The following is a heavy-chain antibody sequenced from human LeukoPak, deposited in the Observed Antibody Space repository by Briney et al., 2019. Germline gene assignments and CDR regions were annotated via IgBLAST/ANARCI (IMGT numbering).Heavy chain of an antibody. CDR1: GRFISNYY. V-gene: IGHV4-59*01. J-gene: IGHJ4*02. CDR2: IYYSGTT. D-gene: IGHD3-16*01. Sequence: SETLSLTCTVSGRFISNYYWSWIRQAPGKGLEWIGYIYYSGTTNYNPSLKSRVAISVDTSKNQFSLKLRYVTAADTAVYYCARGGTASFDYWGQGTLVTVSS. CDR3: ARGGTASFDY.